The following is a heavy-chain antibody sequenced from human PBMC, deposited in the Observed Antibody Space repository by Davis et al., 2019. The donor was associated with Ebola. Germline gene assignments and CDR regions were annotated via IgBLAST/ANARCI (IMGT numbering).Heavy chain of an antibody. CDR3: ANVAAVSQRDYYGMDV. Sequence: ASVTVSCKASGYTFTSYAMHWVRQAPGHRLEWMGWINAGNGNTKYSQKFQGRVTITADKSTSTAYMELSSLRSEDTAVYYCANVAAVSQRDYYGMDVWGQGTTVTVSS. CDR2: INAGNGNT. CDR1: GYTFTSYA. V-gene: IGHV1-3*01. D-gene: IGHD6-13*01. J-gene: IGHJ6*02.